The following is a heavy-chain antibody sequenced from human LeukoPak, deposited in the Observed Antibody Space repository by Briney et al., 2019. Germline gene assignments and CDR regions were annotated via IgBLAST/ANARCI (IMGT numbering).Heavy chain of an antibody. V-gene: IGHV3-23*01. Sequence: GGSLRLSCAASGFTFSSYAMSWVRQAPGKGLEWVSGISGSGGTTYYADSVKGRFTISRDNSKNTLYLQMNSLRAEDTAVYYCARVDSYCSGEGCYYYYGMDVWGQGTTVTVSS. D-gene: IGHD2-15*01. CDR2: ISGSGGTT. J-gene: IGHJ6*02. CDR1: GFTFSSYA. CDR3: ARVDSYCSGEGCYYYYGMDV.